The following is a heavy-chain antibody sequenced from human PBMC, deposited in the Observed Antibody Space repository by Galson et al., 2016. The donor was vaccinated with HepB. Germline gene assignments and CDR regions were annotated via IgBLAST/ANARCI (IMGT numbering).Heavy chain of an antibody. D-gene: IGHD3-16*02. CDR1: GDSVSSNSVG. Sequence: CAISGDSVSSNSVGWNWIRQSPSRGLEWLGRTYYRSKWFNEYADSVKSRITINADTSMNHFSLLLNSVTPEDTAVYYCARGLIALQRNFFDYWGQGTLVTVSS. CDR2: TYYRSKWFN. J-gene: IGHJ4*02. V-gene: IGHV6-1*01. CDR3: ARGLIALQRNFFDY.